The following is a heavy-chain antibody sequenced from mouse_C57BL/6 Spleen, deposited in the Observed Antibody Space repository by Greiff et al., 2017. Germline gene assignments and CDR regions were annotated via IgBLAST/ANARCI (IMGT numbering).Heavy chain of an antibody. CDR2: IHPNSGST. D-gene: IGHD2-3*01. V-gene: IGHV1-64*01. J-gene: IGHJ4*01. Sequence: QVQLQQPGAELVKPGASVKLTCKASGYTFTSYWMHWVKQRPGQGLEWIGMIHPNSGSTNYNEKFKSKATQTVDKSSSTAYMQLSSLTSEDSAVYYCARSDGYLAMDYWGQGTSVTVSS. CDR3: ARSDGYLAMDY. CDR1: GYTFTSYW.